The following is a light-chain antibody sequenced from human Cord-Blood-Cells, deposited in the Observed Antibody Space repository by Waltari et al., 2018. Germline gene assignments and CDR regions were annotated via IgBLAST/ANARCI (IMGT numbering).Light chain of an antibody. V-gene: IGLV3-19*01. Sequence: SSELTQDPAVSVALGQTVRITCQGDSLRSYYASWYQQKPGQAPVLVIYGKNNRPSGIPDRFSGSSSGNTASVTITGAQAEDEADYYCNSRDSSGNHLRVFGGGTKLTVL. CDR1: SLRSYY. CDR2: GKN. J-gene: IGLJ3*02. CDR3: NSRDSSGNHLRV.